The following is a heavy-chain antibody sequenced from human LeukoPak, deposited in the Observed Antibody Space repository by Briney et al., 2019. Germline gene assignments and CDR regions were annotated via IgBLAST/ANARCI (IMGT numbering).Heavy chain of an antibody. J-gene: IGHJ4*02. CDR2: IKQDGSQK. V-gene: IGHV3-7*01. CDR1: GFTLSSSW. CDR3: ARLFRDVTTFDY. D-gene: IGHD1-1*01. Sequence: GGSLRLSCTASGFTLSSSWMSWVRQPPGRGLEWVASIKQDGSQKYYVDSVRGRFTISRDNAKNSLYLQMNSLRAEDTAVYYCARLFRDVTTFDYWGQGTLVTVSS.